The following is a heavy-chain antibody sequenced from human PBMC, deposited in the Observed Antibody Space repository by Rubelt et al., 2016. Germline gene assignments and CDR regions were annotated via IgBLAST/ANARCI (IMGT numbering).Heavy chain of an antibody. V-gene: IGHV3-30*04. J-gene: IGHJ4*02. CDR3: AREITPADLD. CDR2: ISYDGSNK. Sequence: QVQLVESGGGVVQPGRSLRLSCEASGLTFSSYAMHWVRQAPGKGLEWVAVISYDGSNKYSADSVKGRFTISRDNSKNTLYLQMNSLRAEDTAVYYCAREITPADLDWGQGTLVTVSS. D-gene: IGHD2-2*01. CDR1: GLTFSSYA.